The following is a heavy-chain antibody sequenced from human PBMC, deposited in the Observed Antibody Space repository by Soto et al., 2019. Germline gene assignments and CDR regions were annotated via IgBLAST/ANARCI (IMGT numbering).Heavy chain of an antibody. Sequence: EVQLVESXXXXXKXGGSVRLSCEASGFTFTXDXMTWVRQAPGKGLEWVSSISSHGRDIFYADSVKGRFTISRDNAKDSLHLQMNSLTGEDSAVYYCARGAALAGKLDLWGQGTLVTVSS. CDR1: GFTFTXDX. CDR2: ISSHGRDI. J-gene: IGHJ4*02. D-gene: IGHD6-19*01. V-gene: IGHV3-21*06. CDR3: ARGAALAGKLDL.